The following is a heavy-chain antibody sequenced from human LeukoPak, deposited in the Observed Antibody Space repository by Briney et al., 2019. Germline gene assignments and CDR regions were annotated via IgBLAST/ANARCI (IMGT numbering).Heavy chain of an antibody. J-gene: IGHJ4*02. CDR1: GDSVRSSY. CDR2: VYHTGSS. CDR3: AGYGSESYYKAFDF. V-gene: IGHV4-59*02. D-gene: IGHD3-10*01. Sequence: SDTLSLTCSVSGDSVRSSYCSWIRQPPGKGLEWMGYVYHTGSSYYNPSLKSRATTSIDMSKNQFSLQLTSMTAADTAVYYCAGYGSESYYKAFDFWGQGILVTVSS.